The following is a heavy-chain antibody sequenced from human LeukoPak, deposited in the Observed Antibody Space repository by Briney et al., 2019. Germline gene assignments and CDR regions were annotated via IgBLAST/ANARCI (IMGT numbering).Heavy chain of an antibody. Sequence: PGVSLRLSYAASGFTFRSYAMHWVRQAPGKGLEWVAVISYDGSNKCYADSVKGRFTISRDNSKNTLYLQMNSLRAEDTAVYYRASPMAGIRYYFDYWGQGTLVTVSS. CDR3: ASPMAGIRYYFDY. V-gene: IGHV3-30-3*01. CDR1: GFTFRSYA. J-gene: IGHJ4*02. D-gene: IGHD3-10*01. CDR2: ISYDGSNK.